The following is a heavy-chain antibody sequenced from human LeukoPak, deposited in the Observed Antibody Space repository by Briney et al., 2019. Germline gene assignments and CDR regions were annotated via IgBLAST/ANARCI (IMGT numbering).Heavy chain of an antibody. CDR3: AREQGDSPFDY. D-gene: IGHD2-15*01. Sequence: GGSLRLSCAASGFTFSTYSMNWVRQAPGKGLEWASSISSSRTYIYYADSVKGRFTISRDNAKNSLYLQMNSLRAEDTAVYYCAREQGDSPFDYWGQGTLVTVSS. CDR2: ISSSRTYI. V-gene: IGHV3-21*01. J-gene: IGHJ4*02. CDR1: GFTFSTYS.